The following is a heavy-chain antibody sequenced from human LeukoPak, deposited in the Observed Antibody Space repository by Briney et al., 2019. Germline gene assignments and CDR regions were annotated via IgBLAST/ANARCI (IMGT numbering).Heavy chain of an antibody. J-gene: IGHJ4*02. CDR1: GFTFSSYA. CDR2: ISYDVSNK. CDR3: ARETTVTTGFDY. Sequence: GGSLRLSCAASGFTFSSYAMHWVRQAPGKGLEWVAVISYDVSNKYYADSVKGRFTISRDNSKNTLYLQMNSLRAEDTAVYYCARETTVTTGFDYWGQGTLVTVSS. D-gene: IGHD4-17*01. V-gene: IGHV3-30-3*01.